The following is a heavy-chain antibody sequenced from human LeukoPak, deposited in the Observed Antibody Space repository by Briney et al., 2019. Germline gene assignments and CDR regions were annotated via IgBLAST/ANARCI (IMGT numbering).Heavy chain of an antibody. J-gene: IGHJ4*02. CDR2: IYSGGST. D-gene: IGHD6-13*01. CDR1: GFTVSSNY. Sequence: PGGSLRLSCAASGFTVSSNYMSWVRQAPGKGLEWVSVIYSGGSTYYADSVKGRFTISRDNSKNKLYLQMNSLRAEDTAVYYCGRARVSSSWSFDYWGQGTLVTVSS. CDR3: GRARVSSSWSFDY. V-gene: IGHV3-53*01.